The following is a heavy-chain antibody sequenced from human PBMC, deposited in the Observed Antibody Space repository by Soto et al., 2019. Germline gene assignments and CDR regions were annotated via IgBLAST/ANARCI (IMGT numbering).Heavy chain of an antibody. CDR1: CYTFTSYG. V-gene: IGHV1-18*04. CDR3: ARDSYCSGGRCYLLDY. D-gene: IGHD2-15*01. Sequence: SGKVSFKASCYTFTSYGISWVRQAPVQGLEWMGWISAYNGNTNYAQKLQGRVTMTTDTSTSTAYVELRSLRSDDTAVYYCARDSYCSGGRCYLLDYWGQGTLVTVSS. CDR2: ISAYNGNT. J-gene: IGHJ4*02.